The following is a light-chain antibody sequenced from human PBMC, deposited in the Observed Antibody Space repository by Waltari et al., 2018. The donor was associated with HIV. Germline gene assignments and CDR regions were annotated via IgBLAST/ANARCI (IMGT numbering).Light chain of an antibody. Sequence: QSALSQPASVSASPGQSVAISCSGSASDIGRYNYVSQYQQHPDKTPRLILFDVNNRPSGISDRFSGSKSGTTASLTISTVETDDEADYYCASYTVNSTGVFGSGTKLTVL. CDR1: ASDIGRYNY. J-gene: IGLJ1*01. CDR2: DVN. CDR3: ASYTVNSTGV. V-gene: IGLV2-14*03.